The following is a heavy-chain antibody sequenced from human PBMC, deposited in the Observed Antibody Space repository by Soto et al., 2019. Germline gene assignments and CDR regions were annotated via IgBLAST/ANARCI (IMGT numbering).Heavy chain of an antibody. V-gene: IGHV1-18*01. D-gene: IGHD2-21*01. CDR2: ISAYNGNT. J-gene: IGHJ4*02. CDR3: ARVQMRGGDPQVLDY. Sequence: GASVKVSCKASGYTFTSYGISWVRQAPGQGLEWMGWISAYNGNTNYAQKLQGRVTMTTDTSTSTAYMELRSLRSDDTAVYYCARVQMRGGDPQVLDYWGQGTLVTVSS. CDR1: GYTFTSYG.